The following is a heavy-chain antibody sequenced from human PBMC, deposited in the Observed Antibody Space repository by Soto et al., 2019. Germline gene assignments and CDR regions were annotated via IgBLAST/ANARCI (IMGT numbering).Heavy chain of an antibody. CDR2: ISYDGSNK. CDR3: AREWGGIVVVPAAHPESGMGV. CDR1: GFTFSSYG. D-gene: IGHD2-2*01. V-gene: IGHV3-30*03. Sequence: PGASLRLSCAASGFTFSSYGMHWDRQAPGKGLEWVAVISYDGSNKYYADSVKGRFTISRDNSKNTLYLQMNSLRAEDTAVYYCAREWGGIVVVPAAHPESGMGVWGQGTTVTV. J-gene: IGHJ6*02.